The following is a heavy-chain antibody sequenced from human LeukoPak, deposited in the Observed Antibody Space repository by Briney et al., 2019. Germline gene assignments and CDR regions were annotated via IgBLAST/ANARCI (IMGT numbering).Heavy chain of an antibody. V-gene: IGHV4-39*07. CDR3: ARFSSIAAAFDY. Sequence: SETLSLTCTVSGGSMSSSSNSWGWIRQPPGKGLEWIGTFYYSGSTYYNPSLKSRVTISVDTSKNQFSLKLSSVTAADTAVYYCARFSSIAAAFDYWGLGTLVTVSS. CDR2: FYYSGST. D-gene: IGHD6-13*01. J-gene: IGHJ4*02. CDR1: GGSMSSSSNS.